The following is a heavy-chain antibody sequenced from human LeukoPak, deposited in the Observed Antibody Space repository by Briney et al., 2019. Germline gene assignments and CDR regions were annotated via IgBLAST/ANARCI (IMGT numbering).Heavy chain of an antibody. D-gene: IGHD3-9*01. CDR1: GYTLTSNY. V-gene: IGHV1-46*01. Sequence: ASVKVSCKASGYTLTSNYMHWVRQAPGQGLEWMGIINPSGGSTSYAQKFQGRVTMTRDMSTSTVYMELSSLRSEDAAVYYCARDMHYYDILTGYSADAFDIWGQGTMVTVSS. CDR3: ARDMHYYDILTGYSADAFDI. J-gene: IGHJ3*02. CDR2: INPSGGST.